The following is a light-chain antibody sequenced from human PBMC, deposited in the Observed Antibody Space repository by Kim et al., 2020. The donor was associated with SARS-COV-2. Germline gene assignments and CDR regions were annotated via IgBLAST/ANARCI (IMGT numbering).Light chain of an antibody. Sequence: LSPGERATRSCRASQSVGNSLAWFQQQPGPAPRLLIFETSNRATGIPARFSGSGSGTAFTLTISSLEPEDFAVYYCQKRYNWPLTFGGGTKVDIK. V-gene: IGKV3-11*01. J-gene: IGKJ4*01. CDR1: QSVGNS. CDR3: QKRYNWPLT. CDR2: ETS.